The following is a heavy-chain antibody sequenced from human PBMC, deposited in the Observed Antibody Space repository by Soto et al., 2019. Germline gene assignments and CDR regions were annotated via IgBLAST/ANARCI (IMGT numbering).Heavy chain of an antibody. CDR3: ARPSDYGDYDGYFDF. CDR2: IIPIFGTA. CDR1: GGTFSSYA. J-gene: IGHJ2*01. D-gene: IGHD4-17*01. Sequence: QVQLVQSGAEVKKPGSSVKVSCKASGGTFSSYAISWVRQAPGQGPEWMGGIIPIFGTANYAQKFQGRVTITADKSTSTAYMELSSLRSEDTAVYYCARPSDYGDYDGYFDFWGRGTLVTVSS. V-gene: IGHV1-69*06.